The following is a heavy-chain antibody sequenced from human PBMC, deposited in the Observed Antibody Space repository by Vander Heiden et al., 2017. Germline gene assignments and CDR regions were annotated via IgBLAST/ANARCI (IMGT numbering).Heavy chain of an antibody. CDR1: GFTFSRFW. CDR3: VRDNYGVDY. Sequence: EVQLEESGGGLVQPGGSLRLSCAASGFTFSRFWMQWVRQAPGEGLVWVSHITSDGSDSSYADSVKGRFTISRDNTKNTLYLQMNSLRAEDTAVYYCVRDNYGVDYWCQGTLVTVSS. J-gene: IGHJ4*02. V-gene: IGHV3-74*01. D-gene: IGHD4-17*01. CDR2: ITSDGSDS.